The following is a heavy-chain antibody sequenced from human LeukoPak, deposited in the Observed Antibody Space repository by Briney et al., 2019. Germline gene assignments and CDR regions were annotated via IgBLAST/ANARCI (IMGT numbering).Heavy chain of an antibody. CDR2: IKEDGRDK. J-gene: IGHJ2*01. D-gene: IGHD3/OR15-3a*01. CDR3: TRWTDWYSDL. V-gene: IGHV3-7*01. CDR1: AFTFSRFW. Sequence: GVSLSLSCAASAFTFSRFWRIWVAQAQGKGWEWVANIKEDGRDKNYVEPVKGRFTISRDNAKNTLYLQMNSLRAADTAVYYCTRWTDWYSDLWGRGTLVTASS.